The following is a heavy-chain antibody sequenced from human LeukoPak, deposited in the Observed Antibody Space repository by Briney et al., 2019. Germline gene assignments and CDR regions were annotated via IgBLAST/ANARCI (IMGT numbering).Heavy chain of an antibody. D-gene: IGHD6-19*01. J-gene: IGHJ4*02. Sequence: GGSLRLSCAASQFSISYDWMHWVRQAPGKGLEWVASIKEDGRDIHYLDSVKGRFSISRDSAKNSLYLEMNTLRAEDTAVYYCVRGSGWFFGLWGQGSLVTVSS. CDR1: QFSISYDW. CDR3: VRGSGWFFGL. V-gene: IGHV3-7*01. CDR2: IKEDGRDI.